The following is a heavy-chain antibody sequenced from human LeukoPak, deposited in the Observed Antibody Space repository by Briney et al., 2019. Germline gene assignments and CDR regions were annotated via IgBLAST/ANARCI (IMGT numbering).Heavy chain of an antibody. Sequence: GGSLRLSCAASGFTFSNAWMSWVRQAPGKGLVWVSRINSDGSSTSYADSVKGRFTISRDNAENTLYLQMNSLRAEDTAVYYCARDLDYYGSGSYYPLDAFDIWGQGTMVTVSS. CDR2: INSDGSST. CDR1: GFTFSNAW. D-gene: IGHD3-10*01. V-gene: IGHV3-74*01. CDR3: ARDLDYYGSGSYYPLDAFDI. J-gene: IGHJ3*02.